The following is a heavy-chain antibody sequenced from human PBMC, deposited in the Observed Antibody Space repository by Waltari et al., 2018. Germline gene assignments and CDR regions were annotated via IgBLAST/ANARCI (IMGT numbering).Heavy chain of an antibody. V-gene: IGHV3-15*01. CDR3: TTEGGRTWPMY. CDR2: LKSKAEGGTT. J-gene: IGHJ4*02. CDR1: GFTFANAW. D-gene: IGHD2-2*01. Sequence: EVQLVESGGGLVKPGDSIRLSCVASGFTFANAWINWVSQAPGKGLEWVGRLKSKAEGGTTDYAAPVKGRFAISRYDSKDTAYLQMNSLKTEDTAMYFCTTEGGRTWPMYWGQGTLVTVSS.